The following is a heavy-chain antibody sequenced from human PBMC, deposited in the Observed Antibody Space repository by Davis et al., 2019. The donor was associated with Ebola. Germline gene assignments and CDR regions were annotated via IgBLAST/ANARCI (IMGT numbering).Heavy chain of an antibody. CDR2: IFYRGNT. V-gene: IGHV4-59*01. CDR3: ARALPRAAAQVGWFDP. CDR1: GASISNYS. J-gene: IGHJ5*02. D-gene: IGHD6-13*01. Sequence: SETLSLTCTVSGASISNYSWNWIRQSPGKGLEWIGYIFYRGNTIYNPSLKSRVIISLDTSKNQFSLKLTSLTPADTAVYYCARALPRAAAQVGWFDPWGQGTLVTVSS.